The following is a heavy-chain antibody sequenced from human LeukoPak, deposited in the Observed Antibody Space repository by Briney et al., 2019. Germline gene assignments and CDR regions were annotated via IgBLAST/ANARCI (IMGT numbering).Heavy chain of an antibody. CDR2: IPTSGVM. J-gene: IGHJ4*02. CDR3: WRGLDSRKLGY. D-gene: IGHD3-22*01. Sequence: ALCLSCTVSGASFNSADHYWSCTRHSPGQGLEWIGCIPTSGVMYNNASLQSRVTMSRDTFKNKCSLNLNTATASNTAVYFCWRGLDSRKLGYWGQGILVTVSS. V-gene: IGHV4-31*03. CDR1: GASFNSADHY.